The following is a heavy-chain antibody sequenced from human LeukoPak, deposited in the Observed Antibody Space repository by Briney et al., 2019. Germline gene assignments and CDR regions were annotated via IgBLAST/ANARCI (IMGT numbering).Heavy chain of an antibody. CDR1: GYTFTSYY. CDR2: INPNSGGT. D-gene: IGHD1-7*01. J-gene: IGHJ6*03. Sequence: GASVKVSCKASGYTFTSYYMHWVRQAPGQGLEWMGWINPNSGGTNYAQKFQGRVTMTRDTSISTAYMELSRLRSDDTAVYYCARDPAGTTGSVSNYYYYYYMDVWGKGTTVTVPS. V-gene: IGHV1-2*02. CDR3: ARDPAGTTGSVSNYYYYYYMDV.